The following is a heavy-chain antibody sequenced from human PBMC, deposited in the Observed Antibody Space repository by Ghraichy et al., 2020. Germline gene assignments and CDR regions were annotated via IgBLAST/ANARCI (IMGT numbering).Heavy chain of an antibody. V-gene: IGHV3-21*01. CDR2: ISSSSSYI. CDR1: GFTFSSYS. Sequence: SLRLSCAASGFTFSSYSMNWVRQAPGKGLEWVSSISSSSSYIYYADSVKGRFTISRDNAKNSLYLQMNSLRAEDTAVYYCARDIRFLEWLVTMDVWGQGTTVTVSS. CDR3: ARDIRFLEWLVTMDV. J-gene: IGHJ6*02. D-gene: IGHD3-3*01.